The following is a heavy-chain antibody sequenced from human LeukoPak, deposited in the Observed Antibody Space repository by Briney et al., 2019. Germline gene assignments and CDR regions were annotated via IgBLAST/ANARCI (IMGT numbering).Heavy chain of an antibody. V-gene: IGHV1-2*02. CDR2: INPNSGGT. J-gene: IGHJ4*02. CDR1: GYTFTSYY. CDR3: ARDPRWAYSGYDSSRWGYFDY. Sequence: GASVKVSCKASGYTFTSYYMHWVRQAPGQGLEWMGWINPNSGGTNYAQKFQGRVTMTRDTSISTAYMELSRLRSDDTAVYYCARDPRWAYSGYDSSRWGYFDYWGQGTLVTVSS. D-gene: IGHD5-12*01.